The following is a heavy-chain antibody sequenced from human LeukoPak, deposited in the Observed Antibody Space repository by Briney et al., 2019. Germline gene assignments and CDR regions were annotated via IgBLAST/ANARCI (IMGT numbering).Heavy chain of an antibody. V-gene: IGHV4-31*03. Sequence: PSETLSLTCTVSGGSISSGGYYWRWIRQHPGKGLEWIGYIYYSGSTYYNPSLKSRVTISVDTSKNQFSLKLSSVTAADTAVYYCAREFVSDGEPSEYYFDYWGQGTLVTVSS. CDR2: IYYSGST. D-gene: IGHD1-26*01. CDR3: AREFVSDGEPSEYYFDY. J-gene: IGHJ4*02. CDR1: GGSISSGGYY.